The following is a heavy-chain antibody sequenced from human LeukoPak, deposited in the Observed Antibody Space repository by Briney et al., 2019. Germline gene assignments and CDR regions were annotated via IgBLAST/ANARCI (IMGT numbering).Heavy chain of an antibody. V-gene: IGHV4-38-2*02. J-gene: IGHJ4*02. CDR2: IYHSGSI. CDR1: GYSIRSGYY. D-gene: IGHD4-17*01. Sequence: SETLSLTCTVSGYSIRSGYYWGWIRQPPGKGLEWIGSIYHSGSIYHKPSLKSRVTISVDTSKNQFSLKLSSVTAADTAVYYCARDSGTVTDYWGQGTLVTVSS. CDR3: ARDSGTVTDY.